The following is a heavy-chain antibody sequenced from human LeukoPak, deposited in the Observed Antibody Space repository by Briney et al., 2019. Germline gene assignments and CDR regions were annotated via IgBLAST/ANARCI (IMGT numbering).Heavy chain of an antibody. Sequence: SETLSPTCTVSGGSISGYYWSWIRQPPGKGLEWIGYIYYSGSTNYNPSLKSRVTISVDTSKNQFSLKLSSVTAADTAVYYCARDSSSWSNEYFQHWGQGTLVTVSS. CDR1: GGSISGYY. CDR3: ARDSSSWSNEYFQH. D-gene: IGHD6-13*01. CDR2: IYYSGST. J-gene: IGHJ1*01. V-gene: IGHV4-59*01.